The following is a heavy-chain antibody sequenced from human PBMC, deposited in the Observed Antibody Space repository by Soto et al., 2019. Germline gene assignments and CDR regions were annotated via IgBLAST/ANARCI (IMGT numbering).Heavy chain of an antibody. CDR2: IYHSGST. D-gene: IGHD3-9*01. V-gene: IGHV4-4*02. Sequence: SETLSLTCAVSGGSISSSNWWSWVRQPPGKGLEWIGEIYHSGSTNYNPSLKSRVTISVDKSKNQFSLKLSSVTAADAAVYYCARGYDILTGDNWFDPWGQGTLVTVSS. J-gene: IGHJ5*02. CDR1: GGSISSSNW. CDR3: ARGYDILTGDNWFDP.